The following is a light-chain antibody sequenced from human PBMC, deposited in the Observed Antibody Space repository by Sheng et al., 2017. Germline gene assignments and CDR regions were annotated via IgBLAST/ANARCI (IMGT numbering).Light chain of an antibody. CDR2: KIP. Sequence: SYGVTQPPSVSVSPGQTATITCSGERLGDKVYFLVSSEARPAPCPWSSIKIPGGPQGSLSRFSGSNSGNTATLTISGTQPIDEAGYFCQAWDSRTAVFGGGTKLTV. V-gene: IGLV3-1*01. CDR3: QAWDSRTAV. CDR1: RLGDKV. J-gene: IGLJ2*01.